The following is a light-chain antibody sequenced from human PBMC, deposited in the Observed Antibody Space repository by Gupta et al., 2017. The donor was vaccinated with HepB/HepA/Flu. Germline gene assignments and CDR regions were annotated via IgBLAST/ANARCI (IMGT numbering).Light chain of an antibody. CDR2: DAS. CDR3: HQRSGSPYT. J-gene: IGKJ2*01. V-gene: IGKV3-11*01. CDR1: QSVSSY. Sequence: EIVLPQSPATLSLSLGERATLSCRASQSVSSYLAWYQQKPGQAPRLLIYDASNRATGIPARFSGSGSGTDFTLTISSLEPEDFAVYYCHQRSGSPYTFGHGTKVEIK.